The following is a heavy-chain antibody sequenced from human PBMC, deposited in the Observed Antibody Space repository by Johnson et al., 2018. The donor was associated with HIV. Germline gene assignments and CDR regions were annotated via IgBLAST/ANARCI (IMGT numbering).Heavy chain of an antibody. CDR1: GFTFSSYA. CDR2: ISYDGSNK. V-gene: IGHV3-30-3*01. J-gene: IGHJ3*02. D-gene: IGHD6-19*01. CDR3: AKVNRMEQWLAGGGAFDI. Sequence: QVQLVESGGGVVRPGGSLRLSCAASGFTFSSYAMHWVRQAPGKGLEWVAVISYDGSNKFYADSVKGRFTISRDNSKNTLYLQMNSLRTEDTAMYYCAKVNRMEQWLAGGGAFDIWGQGTMVTVSS.